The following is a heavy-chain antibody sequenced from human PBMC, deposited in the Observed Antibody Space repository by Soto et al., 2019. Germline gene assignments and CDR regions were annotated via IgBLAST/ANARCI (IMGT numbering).Heavy chain of an antibody. Sequence: ASVKVSCKASGYTFTSYGISWVRQAPGQGLEWMGWISAYNGNTNYAQKLQGRVTMTTDTSTSTAYMELRSLRSDDTAVYYCARSVLLISTFGGEKVGAFDIWGQGTMVTVSS. CDR3: ARSVLLISTFGGEKVGAFDI. V-gene: IGHV1-18*01. CDR2: ISAYNGNT. CDR1: GYTFTSYG. D-gene: IGHD3-16*01. J-gene: IGHJ3*02.